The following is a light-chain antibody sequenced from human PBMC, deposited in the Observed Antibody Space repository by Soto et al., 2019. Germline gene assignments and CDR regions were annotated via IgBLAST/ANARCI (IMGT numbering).Light chain of an antibody. CDR1: QRVAANY. V-gene: IGKV3-20*01. CDR3: HQYGASPLT. J-gene: IGKJ3*01. Sequence: EVVLTQSPGTLSLSPGERATLSCRASQRVAANYLAWYHQKRCQDPGLLLYGASSMSTDIPDRCSGSESGTDFTLTITVLEDEAFEVYYCHQYGASPLTFGPATNVHIK. CDR2: GAS.